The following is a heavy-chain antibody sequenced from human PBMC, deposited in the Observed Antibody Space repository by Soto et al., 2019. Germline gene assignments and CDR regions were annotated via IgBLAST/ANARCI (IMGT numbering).Heavy chain of an antibody. CDR3: ARDLQRITIFGVVIAPQKHYYYYMDV. Sequence: ASVKVSCKASGGTFSSYTISWVRQAPGQGLEWMGRIIPILGIANYAQKFQGRVTITADKSTSTAYMELSSLRSEDTAVYYCARDLQRITIFGVVIAPQKHYYYYMDVWGKGTTVTVSS. D-gene: IGHD3-3*01. J-gene: IGHJ6*03. CDR1: GGTFSSYT. V-gene: IGHV1-69*04. CDR2: IIPILGIA.